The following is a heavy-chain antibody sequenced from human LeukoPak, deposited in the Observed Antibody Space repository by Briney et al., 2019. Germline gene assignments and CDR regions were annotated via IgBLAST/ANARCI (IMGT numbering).Heavy chain of an antibody. V-gene: IGHV1-3*01. Sequence: EASVKVSCKASGYTFTSYAMHWVRQAPGQRLEWMGWINAGNGNTKYSQKFQGRVTITRDTSASTAYMELSSLRSEDTAVYYCARVGDYGWYFDYWGQGTLVTVSS. D-gene: IGHD4-17*01. CDR3: ARVGDYGWYFDY. CDR1: GYTFTSYA. CDR2: INAGNGNT. J-gene: IGHJ4*02.